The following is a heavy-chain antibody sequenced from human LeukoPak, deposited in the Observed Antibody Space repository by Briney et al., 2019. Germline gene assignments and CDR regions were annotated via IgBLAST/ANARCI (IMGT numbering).Heavy chain of an antibody. CDR3: ARGAGDAYYYYYGMDV. J-gene: IGHJ6*02. D-gene: IGHD7-27*01. Sequence: GASVKVSCKASGYTFTSYDINWVRQATGQGLEWMGWMNPNSGNTGCAQKFQGRVTMTRNTSISTAYMELSSLRSEDTAVYYCARGAGDAYYYYYGMDVWGQGTTVTVSS. CDR2: MNPNSGNT. V-gene: IGHV1-8*01. CDR1: GYTFTSYD.